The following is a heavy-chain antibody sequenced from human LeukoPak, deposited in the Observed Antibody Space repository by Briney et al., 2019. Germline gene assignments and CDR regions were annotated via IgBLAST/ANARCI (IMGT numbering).Heavy chain of an antibody. CDR3: STASGNYSRDAFDM. Sequence: PGGSLRLSCAASGFTFSNAWMSWVRQAPGKGLEWVGRIKRKTDGGTTDYAAPVKGRFTISRDDSENTLFLQMNSLKTEDTAVYYCSTASGNYSRDAFDMWGQGTMVTVSS. J-gene: IGHJ3*02. CDR2: IKRKTDGGTT. D-gene: IGHD1-26*01. CDR1: GFTFSNAW. V-gene: IGHV3-15*01.